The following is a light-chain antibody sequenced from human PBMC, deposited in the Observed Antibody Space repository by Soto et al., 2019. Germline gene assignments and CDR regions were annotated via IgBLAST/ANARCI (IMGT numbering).Light chain of an antibody. Sequence: QSALTQPASVSGSPGQSITISCTGTSSDVGNYDLVSWYQQHPGQAPKLLIYDNSRRPSGVSHRFSGSKSGNTASLTISGLRPEDGADYYCCSYGAGYVFGTGTKLTVL. CDR1: SSDVGNYDL. J-gene: IGLJ1*01. CDR3: CSYGAGYV. CDR2: DNS. V-gene: IGLV2-23*01.